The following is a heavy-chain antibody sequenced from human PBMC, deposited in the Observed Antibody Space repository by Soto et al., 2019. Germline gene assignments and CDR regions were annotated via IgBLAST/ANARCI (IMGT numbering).Heavy chain of an antibody. CDR2: IFYTGST. J-gene: IGHJ6*01. D-gene: IGHD1-26*01. Sequence: SETLSLTCTVSGGSISGFYWSWIRQPPGKGLEWIGYIFYTGSTNYNPSLKSRVTISVDTSKNQFSLRLSSLTAADTAVYYCARGEGYALDVSGQGTTVTVSS. CDR3: ARGEGYALDV. CDR1: GGSISGFY. V-gene: IGHV4-59*08.